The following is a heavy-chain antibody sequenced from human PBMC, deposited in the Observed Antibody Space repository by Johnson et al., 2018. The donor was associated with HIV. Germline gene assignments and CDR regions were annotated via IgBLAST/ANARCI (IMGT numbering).Heavy chain of an antibody. CDR3: ARDLGWSGDAFDI. J-gene: IGHJ3*02. V-gene: IGHV3-9*01. CDR1: GFTFDDYA. D-gene: IGHD3-3*01. CDR2: ISWNSGSI. Sequence: VQLVESGGGLVQPGGSLRLSCAASGFTFDDYAMHWVRQAPGKGLEWVSGISWNSGSIGYADSVKGRFTISRDNAKNSLYLQMNSLRAEDTAVYYCARDLGWSGDAFDIWGQGTMVTVSS.